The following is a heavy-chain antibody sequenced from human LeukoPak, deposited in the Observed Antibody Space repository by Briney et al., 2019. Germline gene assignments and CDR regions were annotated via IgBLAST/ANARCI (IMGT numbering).Heavy chain of an antibody. CDR1: GFTFGDYA. Sequence: GGSLRLSCTASGFTFGDYAMSWDRQAPGRGLEWVGFIRSKAYGGTTEYAASVKGRFTISRDDSKSIAYLQMNSLKTEDTAVYYCTRFFGVVMPGFDPWGQGTLVTVSS. D-gene: IGHD3-3*01. V-gene: IGHV3-49*04. CDR2: IRSKAYGGTT. CDR3: TRFFGVVMPGFDP. J-gene: IGHJ5*02.